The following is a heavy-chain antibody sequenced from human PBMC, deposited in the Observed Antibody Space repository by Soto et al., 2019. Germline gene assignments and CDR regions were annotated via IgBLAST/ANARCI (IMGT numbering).Heavy chain of an antibody. CDR1: GGSISSSSYY. CDR2: IYYIGST. V-gene: IGHV4-39*01. CDR3: ARLDSGYDLGYYYYMDV. J-gene: IGHJ6*03. D-gene: IGHD5-12*01. Sequence: QLQLQESGPGLVKPSETLSLTCTVSGGSISSSSYYWGWIRQPPGKGLEWIGSIYYIGSTYYNPSLKSRVTISVDTSKTQFSLKLSSVTAADTAVYYCARLDSGYDLGYYYYMDVWGKGTTVTVSS.